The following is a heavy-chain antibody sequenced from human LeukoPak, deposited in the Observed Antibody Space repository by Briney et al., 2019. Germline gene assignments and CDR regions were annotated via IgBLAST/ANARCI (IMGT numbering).Heavy chain of an antibody. D-gene: IGHD5-12*01. CDR1: GVTVMSNY. CDR2: IYSGGIT. CDR3: GRGSAGYPADY. V-gene: IGHV3-66*01. Sequence: GGSLRLSCEVSGVTVMSNYMSWVRQAPGKGLEWVSLIYSGGITYYADSVKGRFISSRDNSKNTLYLQKNSLRAEDTAVYYCGRGSAGYPADYRGQGTLVIVSS. J-gene: IGHJ4*02.